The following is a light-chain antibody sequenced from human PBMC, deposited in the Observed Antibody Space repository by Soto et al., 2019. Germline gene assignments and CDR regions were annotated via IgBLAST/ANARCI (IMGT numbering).Light chain of an antibody. V-gene: IGKV3D-15*01. J-gene: IGKJ1*01. CDR3: QQYNNWPWT. CDR2: GAS. Sequence: EIVLTQSPGTLSLSPGERVTLSCRASHSVPTNYLAWYQQKPGQSPRLLIYGASTRATGIPERFSGSGSGTDFTLTISSLQSEDFAVYYCQQYNNWPWTFGQGTKVEIK. CDR1: HSVPTNY.